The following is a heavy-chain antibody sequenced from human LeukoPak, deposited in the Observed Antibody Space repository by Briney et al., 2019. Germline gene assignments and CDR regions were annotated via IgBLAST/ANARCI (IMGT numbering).Heavy chain of an antibody. CDR3: ARDQEGFDY. V-gene: IGHV1-46*01. Sequence: ASVEVSCKASGYTFTNNYLHWVRQAPGQGLEWMGMIYPRDGSTSYAQNFQGRVAVTRDTSTTTVHMELRGLRSEDTAVYYCARDQEGFDYWGQGTVVTVSS. J-gene: IGHJ4*02. CDR2: IYPRDGST. CDR1: GYTFTNNY.